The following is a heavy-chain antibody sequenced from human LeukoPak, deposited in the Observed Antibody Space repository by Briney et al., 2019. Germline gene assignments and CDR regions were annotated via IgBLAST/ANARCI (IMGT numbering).Heavy chain of an antibody. V-gene: IGHV3-30*18. CDR1: GFTFSSYS. Sequence: GGSLRLSCAASGFTFSSYSMNWVRQAPGKGLEWVAVISYDGSMKYYADSVKGRFTISRDNSKNTLYLQMNSLRAEDTAVYYCAKDFRGYNYGYCFDYWGQGTLVTVSS. D-gene: IGHD5-18*01. CDR2: ISYDGSMK. J-gene: IGHJ4*02. CDR3: AKDFRGYNYGYCFDY.